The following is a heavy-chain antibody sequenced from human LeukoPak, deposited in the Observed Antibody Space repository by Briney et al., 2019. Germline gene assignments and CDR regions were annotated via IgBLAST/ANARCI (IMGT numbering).Heavy chain of an antibody. D-gene: IGHD3-22*01. Sequence: GASVKVSCKASGYTFTGYYMHWVRQAPGQGLEWMGWINPNSGGTNYAQKFQGRVTMTRDTSISTAYMELSRLRSDDTAVYYCAREYDSSGYYRGGFDYWGQGTLVTVSS. J-gene: IGHJ4*02. CDR1: GYTFTGYY. CDR2: INPNSGGT. V-gene: IGHV1-2*02. CDR3: AREYDSSGYYRGGFDY.